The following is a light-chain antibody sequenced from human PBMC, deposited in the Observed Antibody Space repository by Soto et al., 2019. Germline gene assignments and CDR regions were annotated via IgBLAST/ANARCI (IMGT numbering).Light chain of an antibody. Sequence: EIVLTQSPGTLSLSPGERATLSCRASQSLSSRNLAWYQQKPGQAPRPLIYGVSTKASGIPARFSGSGSGTEFTLTISSLQSEDVAVYCCQQYNNWPPTFGQGTKVDI. CDR3: QQYNNWPPT. CDR1: QSLSSRN. J-gene: IGKJ1*01. CDR2: GVS. V-gene: IGKV3-15*01.